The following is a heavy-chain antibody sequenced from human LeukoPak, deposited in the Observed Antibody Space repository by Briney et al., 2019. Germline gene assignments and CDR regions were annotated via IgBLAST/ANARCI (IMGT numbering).Heavy chain of an antibody. CDR3: ARHSPTYSSGWYVFDY. D-gene: IGHD6-19*01. CDR1: GGSISSYY. V-gene: IGHV4-39*01. J-gene: IGHJ4*02. CDR2: IYYSGST. Sequence: SETLSLTCTVSGGSISSYYWGWIRQPPGKGLEWIGSIYYSGSTYYNPSLKSRVTISVDTSKNQFSLKLSSVTAADTAVYYCARHSPTYSSGWYVFDYWGQGTLVTVSS.